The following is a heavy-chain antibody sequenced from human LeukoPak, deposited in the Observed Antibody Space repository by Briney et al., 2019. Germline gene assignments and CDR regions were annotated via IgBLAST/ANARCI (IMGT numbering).Heavy chain of an antibody. CDR3: ASSPVLRYFDWFRYYYGMDV. CDR1: GFTVSSNY. CDR2: VYSGGST. Sequence: GGSLRLSCAASGFTVSSNYMSWVRQAPGKGLEWVSVVYSGGSTYYADSVKGRFTISRDNSKNTLYLQMNSLRAEDTAVYYCASSPVLRYFDWFRYYYGMDVWGQGTTVTVSS. D-gene: IGHD3-9*01. J-gene: IGHJ6*02. V-gene: IGHV3-66*01.